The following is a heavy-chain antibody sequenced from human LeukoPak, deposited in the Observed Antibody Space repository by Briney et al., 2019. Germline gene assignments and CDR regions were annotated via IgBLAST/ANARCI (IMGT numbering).Heavy chain of an antibody. CDR3: SRDPRYCSSTSCYAYYYYGMDV. V-gene: IGHV1-18*01. Sequence: GASVKVSCKASGYTFTSYGISWVRQAPGQGLEWMGWISAYNGNTNHAQKLQGRVTMTTDTSTSTAYMELRSLRSDDTAVYYCSRDPRYCSSTSCYAYYYYGMDVWGQGTTVTVSS. CDR1: GYTFTSYG. CDR2: ISAYNGNT. J-gene: IGHJ6*02. D-gene: IGHD2-2*01.